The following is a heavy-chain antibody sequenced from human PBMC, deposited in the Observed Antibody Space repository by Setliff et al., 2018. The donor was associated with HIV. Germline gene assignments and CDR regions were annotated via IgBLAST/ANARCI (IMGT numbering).Heavy chain of an antibody. V-gene: IGHV1-18*01. J-gene: IGHJ3*02. CDR3: AELHRIVGATTPAFDI. Sequence: ASVKVSCKASGYTFTSYGISWVRQAPGQGLEWMGWISAYNGNTNYAQKLQGRVTMTTDTSTSTAYMELRSLRSDDTAVYYCAELHRIVGATTPAFDIWGQGTMVTVS. CDR2: ISAYNGNT. CDR1: GYTFTSYG. D-gene: IGHD1-26*01.